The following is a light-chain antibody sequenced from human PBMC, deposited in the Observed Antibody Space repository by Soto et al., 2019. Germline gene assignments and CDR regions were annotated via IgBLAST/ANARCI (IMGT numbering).Light chain of an antibody. J-gene: IGKJ4*01. CDR2: GTS. Sequence: EIVLTQSPGTLSLSPGERVTLSCRTSQSISNDHLAWYQQKPGQAPRLLIHGTSNRATGIPDRFSGSGSGTDFTLTFSRVEPEDSAVYYCEYYGNSITFGGGTKVDNK. CDR1: QSISNDH. V-gene: IGKV3-20*01. CDR3: EYYGNSIT.